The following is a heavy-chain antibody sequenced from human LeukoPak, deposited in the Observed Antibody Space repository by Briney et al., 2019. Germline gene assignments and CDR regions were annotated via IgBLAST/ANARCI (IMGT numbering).Heavy chain of an antibody. CDR1: GFTFSSYG. CDR3: AKASAPKHYYYHYMDV. Sequence: GGSLRLSCAASGFTFSSYGMHWVRQAPGKGLEWVAVISYGGSNKYYADSVKGRFTISRDNSKNTLYLQMNSLRAEDTAVYYCAKASAPKHYYYHYMDVWGKGTTVTVSS. CDR2: ISYGGSNK. V-gene: IGHV3-30*18. D-gene: IGHD3-10*01. J-gene: IGHJ6*03.